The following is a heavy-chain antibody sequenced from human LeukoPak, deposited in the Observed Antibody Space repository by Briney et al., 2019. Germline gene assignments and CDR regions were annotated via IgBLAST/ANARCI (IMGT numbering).Heavy chain of an antibody. V-gene: IGHV4-59*01. D-gene: IGHD3-16*02. CDR3: ARDLLIYDYVWGSYRMTGMYPVPV. Sequence: SETLSLTCAVYGGSFSGYYWSWIRQPPGKGLEWIGYIYYSGSTNYNPSLKSRVTISVDTSKNQFSLKLSSVTAADTAVYYCARDLLIYDYVWGSYRMTGMYPVPVWGQGTLVTVSS. CDR1: GGSFSGYY. CDR2: IYYSGST. J-gene: IGHJ4*02.